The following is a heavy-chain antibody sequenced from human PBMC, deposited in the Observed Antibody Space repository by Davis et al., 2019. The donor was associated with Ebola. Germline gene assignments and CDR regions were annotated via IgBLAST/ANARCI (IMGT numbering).Heavy chain of an antibody. Sequence: MPSETLSLTCTVSGGSISSSSYYWGWIRQPPGKGLEWIGEINHSGSTNYNPSLKSRVTISVDTSKNQFSLKLSSVTAADTAVYYCARRMGSSSWIYWGQGTLVTVSS. V-gene: IGHV4-39*07. D-gene: IGHD6-13*01. CDR3: ARRMGSSSWIY. J-gene: IGHJ4*02. CDR1: GGSISSSSYY. CDR2: INHSGST.